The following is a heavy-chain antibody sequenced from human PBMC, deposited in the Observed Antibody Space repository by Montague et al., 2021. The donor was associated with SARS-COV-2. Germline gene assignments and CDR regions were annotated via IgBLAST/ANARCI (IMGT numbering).Heavy chain of an antibody. CDR2: IYYSGST. CDR1: GGSISTYY. CDR3: ARGVGMDV. J-gene: IGHJ6*02. Sequence: SETLSLTCTVSGGSISTYYWSWIRQPPGKGLEWIGYIYYSGSTNYNPSLKSRVTISVDTSKNQFSLKLSSVTAADTAVYYCARGVGMDVWGQGTTVTVSS. V-gene: IGHV4-59*01.